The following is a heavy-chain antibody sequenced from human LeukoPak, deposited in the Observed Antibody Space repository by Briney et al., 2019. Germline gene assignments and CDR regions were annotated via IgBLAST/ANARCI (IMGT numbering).Heavy chain of an antibody. CDR1: GFTFSSYA. J-gene: IGHJ5*02. D-gene: IGHD1-26*01. CDR2: ISYDGSNK. V-gene: IGHV3-30*10. Sequence: RSGRSLRLSCAASGFTFSSYAMHWVRQAPGKGLEWVAVISYDGSNKYYTDSVKGRFTISRDNSRNTLYLQMNSLRAEDTAVYYCARDPSGSYYGWFDPWGQGTLVTVSS. CDR3: ARDPSGSYYGWFDP.